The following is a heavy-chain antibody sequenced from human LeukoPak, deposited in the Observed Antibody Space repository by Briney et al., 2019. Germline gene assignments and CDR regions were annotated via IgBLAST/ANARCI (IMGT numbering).Heavy chain of an antibody. V-gene: IGHV3-48*01. CDR3: ARSSKTYSGSYSDAFDI. D-gene: IGHD1-26*01. J-gene: IGHJ3*02. CDR1: GFTFSSYS. Sequence: PGGSLRLSCAASGFTFSSYSMNWVRQAPGKGLEWVSYISSSSSTIYYVDSVKGRFTISRDNAKNSLYLQMNSLRAEDTAVYYCARSSKTYSGSYSDAFDIWGQGTMVTVSS. CDR2: ISSSSSTI.